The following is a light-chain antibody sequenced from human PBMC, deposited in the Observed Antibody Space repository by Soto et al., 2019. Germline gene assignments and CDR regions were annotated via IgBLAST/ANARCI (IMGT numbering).Light chain of an antibody. CDR3: LQAYSYPWT. CDR2: AAS. Sequence: IQMTQSPSSLSASVGDTVTITCRASQGIRNDLGWYQQKPGKAPKLLIHAASSLESGVPTRFSGSGSGTDFSFTISSLQAEDFATYYCLQAYSYPWTFGQGTKVEI. V-gene: IGKV1-6*01. CDR1: QGIRND. J-gene: IGKJ1*01.